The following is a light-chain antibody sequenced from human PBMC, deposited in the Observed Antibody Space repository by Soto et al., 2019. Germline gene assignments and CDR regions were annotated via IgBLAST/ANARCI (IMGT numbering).Light chain of an antibody. CDR3: QQYNNCPLT. V-gene: IGKV3-15*01. Sequence: EIGMPQSPATLSVSPGERATLSCRASPSVSSNLAWYQKKPGQAPRLLIYGASTTATGIPARFSGSGSGTEFTLTISSLQSEDFAVYYCQQYNNCPLTFGTGTKVDIK. CDR1: PSVSSN. J-gene: IGKJ3*01. CDR2: GAS.